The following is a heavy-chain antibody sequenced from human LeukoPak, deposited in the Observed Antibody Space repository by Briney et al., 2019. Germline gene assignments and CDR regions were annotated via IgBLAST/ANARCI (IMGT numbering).Heavy chain of an antibody. Sequence: PSETLSLTCAVYGGSFSGYYWSWIRQPPGKGLEWIGEINHSGSTNYNPSLKSRVTISVDTSKNQFSLKLSSVTAADTAVYYCVRGRYGSGSYVQSHNYFDYWGQGTLVTVSS. CDR1: GGSFSGYY. D-gene: IGHD3-10*01. CDR2: INHSGST. J-gene: IGHJ4*02. V-gene: IGHV4-34*01. CDR3: VRGRYGSGSYVQSHNYFDY.